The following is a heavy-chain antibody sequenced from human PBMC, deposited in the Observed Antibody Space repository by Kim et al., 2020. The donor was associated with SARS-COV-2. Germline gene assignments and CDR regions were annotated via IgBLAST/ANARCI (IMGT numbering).Heavy chain of an antibody. V-gene: IGHV3-11*01. CDR3: ARSVTYYYGSGNYYPDY. Sequence: GKGRFTISRDNAKNSLYLQMNSLRAEDTAVYYCARSVTYYYGSGNYYPDYWGQGTLVTVSP. J-gene: IGHJ4*02. D-gene: IGHD3-10*01.